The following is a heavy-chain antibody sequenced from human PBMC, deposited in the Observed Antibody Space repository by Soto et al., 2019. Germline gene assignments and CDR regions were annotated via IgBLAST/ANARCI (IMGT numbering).Heavy chain of an antibody. V-gene: IGHV4-30-4*01. CDR3: ARVPDR. Sequence: SETLSLTCTVSGDSISSVYNYWSWIRQPPGEGLEWIGFISYSGTTSYSPSLKSRLAISLDTSKNQFSLKLSSVTAADTAVYYCARVPDRWGQGTLVTVSS. CDR1: GDSISSVYNY. CDR2: ISYSGTT. J-gene: IGHJ5*02. D-gene: IGHD2-2*01.